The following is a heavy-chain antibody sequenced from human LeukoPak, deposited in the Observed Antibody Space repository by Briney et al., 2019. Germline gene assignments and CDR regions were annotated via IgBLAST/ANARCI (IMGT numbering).Heavy chain of an antibody. V-gene: IGHV3-23*01. D-gene: IGHD6-6*01. CDR2: INGSGDRT. Sequence: GGSLRLSCAASGFTFSSYAMSWVRQAPGKGLEWVSDINGSGDRTYYADSVKGRFTISRENSKNTLYLQMKSLRAEDTAVYYCARAVAARPQDYWGQGTLVTVSS. CDR3: ARAVAARPQDY. CDR1: GFTFSSYA. J-gene: IGHJ4*02.